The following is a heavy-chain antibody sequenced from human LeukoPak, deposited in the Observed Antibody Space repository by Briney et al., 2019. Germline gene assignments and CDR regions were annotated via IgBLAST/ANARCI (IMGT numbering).Heavy chain of an antibody. V-gene: IGHV1-2*04. D-gene: IGHD3-3*01. CDR3: ARVSAFRVFDY. CDR2: INPNRGGT. CDR1: GYTFTGYY. Sequence: AASVKVSCKASGYTFTGYYMHWVRQAPGQGLEWMGWINPNRGGTNYAQKFQGWVTMTRDTSISTAYMELSRLRSDDTAVYYCARVSAFRVFDYWGQGTLVTVSS. J-gene: IGHJ4*02.